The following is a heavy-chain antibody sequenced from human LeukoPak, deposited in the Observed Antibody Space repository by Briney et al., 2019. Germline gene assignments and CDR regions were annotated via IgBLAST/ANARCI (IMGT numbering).Heavy chain of an antibody. CDR1: GGSISSSSYY. Sequence: PSETLSLTCTVSGGSISSSSYYWGWIRQPPGKGLEWIGSIYYSGSTYYNPSLKSRVTISVDTSKNQFSLKLSSVTAADTAVYYCATFHSGSYWGGYNWFDPWGQGTLVTVSS. CDR2: IYYSGST. D-gene: IGHD1-26*01. CDR3: ATFHSGSYWGGYNWFDP. J-gene: IGHJ5*02. V-gene: IGHV4-39*01.